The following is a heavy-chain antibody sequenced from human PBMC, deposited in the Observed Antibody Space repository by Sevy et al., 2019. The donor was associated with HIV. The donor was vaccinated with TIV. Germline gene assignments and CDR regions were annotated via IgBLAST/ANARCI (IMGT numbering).Heavy chain of an antibody. CDR3: ARESGSDWYFDY. J-gene: IGHJ4*02. D-gene: IGHD6-19*01. Sequence: GGSLRLSCAASGFTFSNYAMHWVRQAPGKGLEWVAAIWIDGSKKYYADSVKGRLIVSRDNSKSTLSLQMNSLSVEDTAVYYCARESGSDWYFDYWGQGSLVTVSS. CDR2: IWIDGSKK. CDR1: GFTFSNYA. V-gene: IGHV3-33*01.